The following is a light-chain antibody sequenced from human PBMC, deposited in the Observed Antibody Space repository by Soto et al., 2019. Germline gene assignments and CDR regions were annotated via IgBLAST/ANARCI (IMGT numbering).Light chain of an antibody. CDR3: SSYTSSSTLV. V-gene: IGLV2-14*01. CDR1: SSDVGGYNY. Sequence: QSALTQPASVSGSPGQSIPISCTGTSSDVGGYNYVSRYQQHPGKAPKLMIYEVSNRPSGVSNRFSGSKSGNTASLTISGLQAEDEADYYCSSYTSSSTLVFGTGTKVTVL. J-gene: IGLJ1*01. CDR2: EVS.